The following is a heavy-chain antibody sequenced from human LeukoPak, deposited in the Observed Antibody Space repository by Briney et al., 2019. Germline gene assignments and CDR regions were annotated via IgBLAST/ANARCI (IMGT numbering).Heavy chain of an antibody. V-gene: IGHV4-59*08. CDR2: IYYSGST. Sequence: SETLSLTCTVSGGSISSYYWSWIRQPPGKGLEWIGYIYYSGSTNYNPSLKSRVTISVDTSKNQFSLKLSSVTAADTAVYYCARQKYWGQLTWIQLWFDYWGQGTLVTVSS. J-gene: IGHJ4*02. CDR1: GGSISSYY. CDR3: ARQKYWGQLTWIQLWFDY. D-gene: IGHD5-18*01.